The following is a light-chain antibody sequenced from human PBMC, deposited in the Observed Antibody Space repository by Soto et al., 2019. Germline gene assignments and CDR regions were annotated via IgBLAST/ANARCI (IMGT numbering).Light chain of an antibody. CDR3: QQYGGSPRP. J-gene: IGKJ1*01. Sequence: ALTQSPGTLSLSPGERATLSCRTSQTVSSSFLAWYQQTPGQAPRLLMSDASLRATDIPDRFTGSGSGTDFTLTISRLAPENFAVYYRQQYGGSPRPFGQGAQVGIK. V-gene: IGKV3-20*01. CDR2: DAS. CDR1: QTVSSSF.